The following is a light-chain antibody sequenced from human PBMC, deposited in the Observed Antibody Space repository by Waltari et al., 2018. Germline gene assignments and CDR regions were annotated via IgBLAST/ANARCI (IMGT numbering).Light chain of an antibody. Sequence: QSALTQPASVSGSPGQSITISCTGSSSDVGSYNHAFWYQQRPNKAPEVIIYEVSKRPSGLSNRFSGSKSGNTASLTISGLQAEDEADYYCCSYAGSSSFVIFGGGTKLTVL. CDR1: SSDVGSYNH. J-gene: IGLJ2*01. CDR3: CSYAGSSSFVI. CDR2: EVS. V-gene: IGLV2-23*02.